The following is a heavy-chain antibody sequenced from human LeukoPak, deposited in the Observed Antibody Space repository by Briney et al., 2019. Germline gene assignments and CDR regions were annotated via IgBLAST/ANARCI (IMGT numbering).Heavy chain of an antibody. J-gene: IGHJ4*02. CDR1: GGPISSYY. V-gene: IGHV4-59*01. Sequence: SETLSLTCTVSGGPISSYYWSWIRQPPGKGLEWIGHIYYSGNTNYNPSLKSRVTISIDTSKNQFSLRLSSVTAADTAVYYCARGAAGYSYGWGQGTLVTVSS. CDR2: IYYSGNT. D-gene: IGHD5-18*01. CDR3: ARGAAGYSYG.